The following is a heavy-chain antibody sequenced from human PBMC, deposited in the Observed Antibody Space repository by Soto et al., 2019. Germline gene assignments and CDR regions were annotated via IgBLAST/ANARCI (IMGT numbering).Heavy chain of an antibody. CDR3: ATAGNYDSSGRDF. J-gene: IGHJ4*02. CDR2: ISANSGNT. V-gene: IGHV1-18*04. D-gene: IGHD3-22*01. Sequence: GASVKVSCKAFGFIFNNYAISWVRQAPGQGLEWMGWISANSGNTNYAQKLQGRVTMTTDTSTSTAYMELRSLRSDDTAVYYCATAGNYDSSGRDFWGQGXLVTVYS. CDR1: GFIFNNYA.